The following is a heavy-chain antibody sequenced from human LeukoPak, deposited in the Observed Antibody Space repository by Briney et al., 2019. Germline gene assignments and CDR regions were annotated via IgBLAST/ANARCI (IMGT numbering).Heavy chain of an antibody. CDR3: VKDHMTTVTFFDY. D-gene: IGHD4-17*01. Sequence: GGSLRLSCSAPGFTFSSYAMHWVRQAPGKGLEYVSAISSNGGSTYYADSVKGRFTISRDNSKNTPYLQMSSLRAEDTAVYYCVKDHMTTVTFFDYWGQGTLVTVSS. CDR2: ISSNGGST. V-gene: IGHV3-64D*06. CDR1: GFTFSSYA. J-gene: IGHJ4*02.